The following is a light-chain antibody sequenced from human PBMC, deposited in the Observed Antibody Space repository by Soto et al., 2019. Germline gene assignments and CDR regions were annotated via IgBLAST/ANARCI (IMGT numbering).Light chain of an antibody. CDR1: QSISSY. J-gene: IGKJ4*01. V-gene: IGKV1-39*01. CDR3: QQSHSTPLT. CDR2: TAS. Sequence: IQMTQSPSSLSASVGDRVTITCRASQSISSYLNWYQQKAGTAPKLLIYTASSLQSGVPSRFSGSGSGTDFTLTISSLQPEYFATYYCQQSHSTPLTFGGGTKVEIK.